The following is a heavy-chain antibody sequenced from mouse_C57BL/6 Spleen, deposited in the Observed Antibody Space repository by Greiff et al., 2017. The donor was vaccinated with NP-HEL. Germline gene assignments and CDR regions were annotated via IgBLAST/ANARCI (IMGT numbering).Heavy chain of an antibody. Sequence: QVQLQQSGAELVRPGTSVKVSCKASGYAFTNYLIEWVKQRPGQGLEWIGVINPGSGGTNYNKKFKGKATLTADKSSSTAYMQLSSLTSEDSAVYYCARRRQYFDYWGQGTTLTVSS. CDR2: INPGSGGT. CDR3: ARRRQYFDY. V-gene: IGHV1-54*01. J-gene: IGHJ2*01. D-gene: IGHD3-2*01. CDR1: GYAFTNYL.